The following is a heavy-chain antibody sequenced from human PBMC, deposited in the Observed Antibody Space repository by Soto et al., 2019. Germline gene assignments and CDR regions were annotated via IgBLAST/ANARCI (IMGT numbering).Heavy chain of an antibody. J-gene: IGHJ6*02. D-gene: IGHD2-21*02. CDR2: IHYTGSI. Sequence: SETLSLTCAVSGGSISSEYFHWTWIRQSPGKGLEWIGYIHYTGSIMYNPSFKSRLTMAVDTTNNQFSLQLTSVTAADTAVYFCAREDDGGDSDYYGLDVWGQGTTVTVSS. V-gene: IGHV4-30-4*08. CDR1: GGSISSEYFH. CDR3: AREDDGGDSDYYGLDV.